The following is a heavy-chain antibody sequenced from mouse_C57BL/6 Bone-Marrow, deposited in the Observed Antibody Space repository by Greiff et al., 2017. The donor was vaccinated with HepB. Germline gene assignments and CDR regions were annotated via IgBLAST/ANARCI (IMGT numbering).Heavy chain of an antibody. CDR2: INPNNGGT. CDR1: GYTFTDYY. V-gene: IGHV1-26*01. Sequence: EVQLQQSGPELVKPGASVKISCKASGYTFTDYYMNWVKQSHGKSLEWIGDINPNNGGTSYNQKFKGKATLTVDKSSSTAYMELRSLTSEDSAVYYCARWGVLRYFDYWGQGTTLTVSS. J-gene: IGHJ2*01. CDR3: ARWGVLRYFDY. D-gene: IGHD1-1*01.